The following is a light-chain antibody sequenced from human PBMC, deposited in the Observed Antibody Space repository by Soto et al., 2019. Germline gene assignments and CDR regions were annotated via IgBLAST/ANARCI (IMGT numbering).Light chain of an antibody. V-gene: IGKV3-15*01. J-gene: IGKJ5*01. CDR3: QQCGSSST. CDR2: AAS. CDR1: QSVRSN. Sequence: EIVMTQFPATLSVSPVERATLSCRASQSVRSNLAWYQQKPGQAPRLLIFAASTRATVIPARFRGSGSGTEFTLTISDLQSEDFAVYYCQQCGSSSTSGQGTRLEIK.